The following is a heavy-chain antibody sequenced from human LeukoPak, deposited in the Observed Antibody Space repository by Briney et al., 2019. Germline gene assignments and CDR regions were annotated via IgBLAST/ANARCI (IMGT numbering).Heavy chain of an antibody. CDR3: ARGWTTEDH. J-gene: IGHJ4*02. CDR1: GFTFSDHI. CDR2: IKQDGSEK. V-gene: IGHV3-7*01. Sequence: RGSLRLSCAASGFTFSDHIISWVRQAPGKGLEWVANIKQDGSEKYYVDSVKGRFTISRDNAKNSLYLQMNSLRAEDTAVYYCARGWTTEDHWGQGTLVTVSS. D-gene: IGHD4-11*01.